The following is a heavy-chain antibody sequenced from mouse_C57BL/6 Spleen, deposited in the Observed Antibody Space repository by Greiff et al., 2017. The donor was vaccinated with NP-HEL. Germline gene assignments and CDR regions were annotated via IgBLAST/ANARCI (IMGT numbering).Heavy chain of an antibody. CDR1: GFTFSDYG. Sequence: DVTLVESGGGLVKPGGSLKLSCAASGFTFSDYGMHWVRQAPEKGLEWVAYISSGSSTIYYADTVKGRFTISRDNAKNTLFLQMTSLRSEDTAMYYCAGDDYLYAMDYWGQGTSVTVSS. V-gene: IGHV5-17*01. CDR2: ISSGSSTI. CDR3: AGDDYLYAMDY. D-gene: IGHD2-4*01. J-gene: IGHJ4*01.